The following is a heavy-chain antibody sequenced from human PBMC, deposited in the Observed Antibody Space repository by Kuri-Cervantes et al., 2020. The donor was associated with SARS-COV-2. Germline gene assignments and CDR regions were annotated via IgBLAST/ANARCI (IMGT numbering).Heavy chain of an antibody. CDR3: AREDRGWFDP. J-gene: IGHJ5*02. CDR2: IYYSGST. Sequence: SETLSLTCTVSDGSISSGDYYWSWIRQPPGKGLEWIGYIYYSGSTYYNPSLKSRVTISVDTSKNQFSLKLSSVTAADTAAYYCAREDRGWFDPWGQGTLVTVSS. CDR1: DGSISSGDYY. D-gene: IGHD2-15*01. V-gene: IGHV4-30-4*08.